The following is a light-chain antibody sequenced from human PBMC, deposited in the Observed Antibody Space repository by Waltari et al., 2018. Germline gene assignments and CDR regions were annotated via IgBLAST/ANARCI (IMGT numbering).Light chain of an antibody. V-gene: IGLV1-44*01. CDR3: AAWDDSLSGLV. CDR1: SSNIGTNS. Sequence: QSVLTQPPSASGTPGQRVTISCSGSSSNIGTNSVNWYQQLPGTAPKLLIYVHNQRPTGVPVRFSGSKSGSSASLAISGLQSEDEADYYCAAWDDSLSGLVFGGGTKVTVL. J-gene: IGLJ3*02. CDR2: VHN.